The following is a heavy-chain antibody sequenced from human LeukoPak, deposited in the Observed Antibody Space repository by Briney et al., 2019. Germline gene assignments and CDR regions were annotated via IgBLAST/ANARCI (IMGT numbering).Heavy chain of an antibody. CDR1: GFTFTSYA. CDR2: FSGSGGST. V-gene: IGHV3-23*01. J-gene: IGHJ4*02. CDR3: ARDLVLRYFDY. Sequence: PGGSLRLSCVASGFTFTSYAMTWVRQAPGKGLEWVSTFSGSGGSTHYADSVKGQFTISRDNSKNTLYLQMNSLRAEDTAVYYCARDLVLRYFDYWGQGTLVTVSS. D-gene: IGHD3-9*01.